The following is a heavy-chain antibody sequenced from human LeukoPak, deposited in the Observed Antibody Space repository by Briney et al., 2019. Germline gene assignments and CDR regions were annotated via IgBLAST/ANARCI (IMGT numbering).Heavy chain of an antibody. Sequence: PSETLSLTCTVSGGSISSYYWSWIRQPPGKGLEWIGYIYYSGSTNYNPSLKSRVTISVDTSKNQFSLKLSSVTAADTAVYYCARGGGGSYTGGFDYWGQGTLVTVSS. CDR2: IYYSGST. D-gene: IGHD1-26*01. J-gene: IGHJ4*02. V-gene: IGHV4-59*12. CDR3: ARGGGGSYTGGFDY. CDR1: GGSISSYY.